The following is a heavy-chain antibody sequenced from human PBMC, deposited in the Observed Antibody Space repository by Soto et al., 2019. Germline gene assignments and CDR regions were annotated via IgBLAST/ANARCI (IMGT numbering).Heavy chain of an antibody. CDR3: ARQADSREFDL. J-gene: IGHJ2*01. V-gene: IGHV4-59*08. CDR2: IYSSGSI. Sequence: SETLSLTCTVSGGSISGYYWNWIRQSPGKGLEWIGDIYSSGSIKYNPSLKSRVTISVDTSKNEFSLKLSSVIAADTAVYYCARQADSREFDLWGRGTLVTVSS. CDR1: GGSISGYY. D-gene: IGHD2-21*01.